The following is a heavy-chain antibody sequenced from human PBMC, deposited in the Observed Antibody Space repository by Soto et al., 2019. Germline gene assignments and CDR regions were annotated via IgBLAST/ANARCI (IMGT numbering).Heavy chain of an antibody. J-gene: IGHJ4*02. Sequence: SETLSLTCTVSGGSISSSSYYWGWIRQPPGKGLEWIGSIYYSGSTYYNPSLKSRVTISVDTSKNQFSLKLSSVTAADTAVYYCARHIRQQPIWGFDYWGQGTLVTVSS. V-gene: IGHV4-39*01. CDR2: IYYSGST. CDR3: ARHIRQQPIWGFDY. CDR1: GGSISSSSYY. D-gene: IGHD6-13*01.